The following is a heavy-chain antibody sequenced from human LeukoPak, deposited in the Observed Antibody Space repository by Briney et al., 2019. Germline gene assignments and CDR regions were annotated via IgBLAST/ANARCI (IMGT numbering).Heavy chain of an antibody. CDR2: IRYDARNK. CDR1: GFTFNNYA. V-gene: IGHV3-30*02. CDR3: AKTAGNSGYQSAFDY. D-gene: IGHD3-22*01. Sequence: GGSLRLSCAASGFTFNNYAMHWVRQAPGKGLEWVAYIRYDARNKYSADSVKGRFTISRDNSKNTLYLQMNNLRAEDTAVYYCAKTAGNSGYQSAFDYWGQGTLVTVSS. J-gene: IGHJ4*02.